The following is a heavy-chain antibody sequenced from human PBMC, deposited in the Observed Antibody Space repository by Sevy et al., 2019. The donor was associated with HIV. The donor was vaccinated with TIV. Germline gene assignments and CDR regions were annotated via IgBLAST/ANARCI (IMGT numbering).Heavy chain of an antibody. V-gene: IGHV1-2*02. D-gene: IGHD3-9*01. J-gene: IGHJ4*02. CDR1: GYTFTGHH. CDR3: PRHTGFMIDS. CDR2: INPKSGGT. Sequence: ASVKVSCKTSGYTFTGHHMHWVRQAPGHGLEWMGWINPKSGGTNYAQKFQGRVIMTRDASINTAYMEMTSLRLDDTAIYYCPRHTGFMIDSWGQGTQVTVSS.